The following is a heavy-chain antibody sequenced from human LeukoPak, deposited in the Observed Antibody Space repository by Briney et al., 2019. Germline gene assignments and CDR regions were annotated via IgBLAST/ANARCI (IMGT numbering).Heavy chain of an antibody. Sequence: SVKVSCKASGGTFSSYAISWVRQAPGQGLEWMGRIIPIFGTANYAQKFQGRVTITTDESTSTAYMELSSLRSEDTAVYYCAGDYDILTGYYHDAVDIWGQGTMVTVSS. CDR3: AGDYDILTGYYHDAVDI. J-gene: IGHJ3*02. D-gene: IGHD3-9*01. CDR1: GGTFSSYA. CDR2: IIPIFGTA. V-gene: IGHV1-69*05.